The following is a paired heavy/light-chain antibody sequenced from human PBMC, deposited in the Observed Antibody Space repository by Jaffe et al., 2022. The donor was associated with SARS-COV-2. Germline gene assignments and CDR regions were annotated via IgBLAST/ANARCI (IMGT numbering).Light chain of an antibody. V-gene: IGKV4-1*01. J-gene: IGKJ1*01. Sequence: DIVMTQSPDSLAVSLGERATINCKSSQSVLYSSNNKNYLAWYQQKPGQPPKLLIYWASTRESGVPDRFSGSGSGTDFTLTISSLQAEDVAVYYCQQYYSTLRTFGQGTKVEIK. CDR3: QQYYSTLRT. CDR2: WAS. CDR1: QSVLYSSNNKNY.
Heavy chain of an antibody. J-gene: IGHJ5*02. Sequence: QVQLQESGPGLVKPSQTLSLTCTVSGGSISSGSYYWSWIRQPAGKGLEWIGRIYTSGSTNYNPSLKSRVTISVDTSKNQFSLKLSSVTAADTAVYYCARDLTQLWFGELLWVGFDPWGQGTLVTVSS. CDR2: IYTSGST. CDR1: GGSISSGSYY. V-gene: IGHV4-61*02. CDR3: ARDLTQLWFGELLWVGFDP. D-gene: IGHD3-10*01.